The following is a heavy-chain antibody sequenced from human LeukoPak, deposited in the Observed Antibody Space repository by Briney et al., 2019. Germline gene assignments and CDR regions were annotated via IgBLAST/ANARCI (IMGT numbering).Heavy chain of an antibody. CDR3: ARAGYSRRWYFPQDC. CDR2: LKEDGREQ. J-gene: IGHJ4*02. CDR1: VVTLSNDW. D-gene: IGHD6-19*01. Sequence: GSLRLSPAPSVVTLSNDWTSWVREAPGKRQEWVASLKEDGREQLYLHSVKGRFTISRDNAHNSLCLQMNSLRAEDTAVYYCARAGYSRRWYFPQDCGGQGPLVTVS. V-gene: IGHV3-7*04.